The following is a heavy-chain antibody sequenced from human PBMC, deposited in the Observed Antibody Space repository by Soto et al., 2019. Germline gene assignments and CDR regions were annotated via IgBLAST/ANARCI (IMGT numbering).Heavy chain of an antibody. CDR3: AAEMGASRGPFDN. V-gene: IGHV3-23*01. D-gene: IGHD3-10*01. CDR2: LSNTGRRT. Sequence: GGSLRLSCVVSVFPFGANAMSWVRQAPGKGLEWVSGLSNTGRRTYYADSVKGRFTISRDNSKNTVYLQMNSLRVEDTAVYYCAAEMGASRGPFDNWGQGTLVTVSS. J-gene: IGHJ4*02. CDR1: VFPFGANA.